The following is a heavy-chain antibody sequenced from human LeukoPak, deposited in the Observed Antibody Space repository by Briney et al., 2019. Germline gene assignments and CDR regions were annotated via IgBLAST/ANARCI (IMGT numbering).Heavy chain of an antibody. Sequence: PGRSLRLSCAASGFTFSSYGMHWVRQAPGKGLEWVAVIWYDGSNKYYADSVKGRFTISRDNSKNTLYLQMNSLRAEDTAVYYCARSPCTSCLYYFDYWGQGTLVTVSS. D-gene: IGHD2-2*01. CDR1: GFTFSSYG. CDR3: ARSPCTSCLYYFDY. V-gene: IGHV3-30*19. CDR2: IWYDGSNK. J-gene: IGHJ4*02.